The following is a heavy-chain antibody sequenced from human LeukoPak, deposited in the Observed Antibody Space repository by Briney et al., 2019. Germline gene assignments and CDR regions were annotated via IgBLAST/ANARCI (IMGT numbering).Heavy chain of an antibody. CDR2: ISYDGSNK. CDR1: GFTFSSYA. D-gene: IGHD3-3*01. J-gene: IGHJ4*02. CDR3: ARGRRFLEWLTFDY. Sequence: GGPLRLSCAASGFTFSSYAMHWVRQAPGKGLEWVAVISYDGSNKYYADSVKGRFTISRDNSKNTLYLQMNSLRAEDTAVYYCARGRRFLEWLTFDYWGQGTLVTVSS. V-gene: IGHV3-30-3*01.